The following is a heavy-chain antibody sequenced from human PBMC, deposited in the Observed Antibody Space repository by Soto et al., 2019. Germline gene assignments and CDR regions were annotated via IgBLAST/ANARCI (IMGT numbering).Heavy chain of an antibody. V-gene: IGHV3-21*01. CDR3: ARDRGYSGYDYYYFDY. Sequence: PGGSLRLSCAASGFTFSSYSMNWVCQAPGKGLEWVSSISSSSSYIYYADSVKGRFTISRDNAKNSLYLQMNSLRAEDTAVYYCARDRGYSGYDYYYFDYWGQGTLVTVSS. D-gene: IGHD5-12*01. CDR2: ISSSSSYI. CDR1: GFTFSSYS. J-gene: IGHJ4*02.